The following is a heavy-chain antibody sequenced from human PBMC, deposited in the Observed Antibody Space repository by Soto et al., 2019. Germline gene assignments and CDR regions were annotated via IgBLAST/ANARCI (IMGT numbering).Heavy chain of an antibody. CDR1: GFSFSDSA. J-gene: IGHJ4*02. V-gene: IGHV3-73*02. D-gene: IGHD1-26*01. CDR3: TRPPSGSYGDDSDY. CDR2: IRDKANHYAT. Sequence: EVQLVGSGGGWVQPGGSLKLSCSGSGFSFSDSAIHWVRQASGQGLEWVGRIRDKANHYATAYDVSVRGRFTISRDDSVNTAYLQMNSLKTEDTAVYYCTRPPSGSYGDDSDYWGQGTLVTVSS.